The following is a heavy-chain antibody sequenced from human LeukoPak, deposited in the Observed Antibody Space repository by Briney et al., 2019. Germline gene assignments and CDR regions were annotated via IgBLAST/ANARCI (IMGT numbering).Heavy chain of an antibody. CDR1: GFTFSSYA. V-gene: IGHV3-30-3*01. CDR2: ISYDGSNK. Sequence: GGSLRLSCAASGFTFSSYAMHWVRQAPGKGLEWVAVISYDGSNKYYADSVKGRFTISRDNSKNTLYLQMNSLRAEDTAVYYCARGPVSYAFDIWGQGTMVTVSS. J-gene: IGHJ3*02. D-gene: IGHD2-8*01. CDR3: ARGPVSYAFDI.